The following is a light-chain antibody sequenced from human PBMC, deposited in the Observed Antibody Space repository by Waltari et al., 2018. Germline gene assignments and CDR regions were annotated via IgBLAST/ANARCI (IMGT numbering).Light chain of an antibody. CDR2: GAS. J-gene: IGKJ3*01. CDR3: QQFVRFLFT. V-gene: IGKV3-20*01. CDR1: QSVTSSS. Sequence: EIVLTQSPGTLSLSPGERATLSCRASQSVTSSSLAWYQQKPGQAPRLLIYGASSRATGIPDRFSGSGSGTDFTLTISRLEPEDFAVYYCQQFVRFLFTFGPGTKVDIK.